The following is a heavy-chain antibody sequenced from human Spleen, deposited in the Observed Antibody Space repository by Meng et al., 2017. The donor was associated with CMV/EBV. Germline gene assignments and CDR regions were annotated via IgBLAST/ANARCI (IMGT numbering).Heavy chain of an antibody. CDR2: INPNSGDT. J-gene: IGHJ4*02. CDR3: ARQGLVGASDY. Sequence: ASVKVSCKASGYTFTGYYIQWVRQAPGQGLEWMGWINPNSGDTNSEQRFQGRVTMTRDTSISTAYMELSRLTLDDTAVYYCARQGLVGASDYWGQGTLVTVSS. D-gene: IGHD1-26*01. V-gene: IGHV1-2*02. CDR1: GYTFTGYY.